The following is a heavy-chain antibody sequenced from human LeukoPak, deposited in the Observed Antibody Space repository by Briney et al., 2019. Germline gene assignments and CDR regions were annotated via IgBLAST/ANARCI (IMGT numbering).Heavy chain of an antibody. D-gene: IGHD2-2*02. J-gene: IGHJ1*01. CDR3: ANVAGYCGTTSCYTYFQH. CDR2: IISILGIA. Sequence: SVKVSCKASGGTFSSYTISWARQAPGQGLEWMGRIISILGIANYAQKFQGRVTITADKSTSTAYMELSSLRSEDTAVYYCANVAGYCGTTSCYTYFQHWGQGTLVTVSS. CDR1: GGTFSSYT. V-gene: IGHV1-69*02.